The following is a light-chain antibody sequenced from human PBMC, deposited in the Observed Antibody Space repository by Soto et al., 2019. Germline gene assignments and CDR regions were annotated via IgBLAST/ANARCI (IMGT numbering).Light chain of an antibody. V-gene: IGLV2-23*02. CDR1: SSDVGSYNL. CDR3: CSYAGSSTYV. J-gene: IGLJ1*01. CDR2: EVS. Sequence: QSVLTQPASVSGSPGQSITISCTGTSSDVGSYNLVSWYQQHPGKAHKLMIYEVSKRPSGVSNRFSGSKSGNTASLTIFGFQAEDEADYYCCSYAGSSTYVFGTGTKFTVL.